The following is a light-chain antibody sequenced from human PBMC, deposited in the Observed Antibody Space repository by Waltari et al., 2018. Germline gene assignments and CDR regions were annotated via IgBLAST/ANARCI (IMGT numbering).Light chain of an antibody. CDR3: MIWHNNAYL. V-gene: IGLV5-45*02. CDR1: SGFTVGFYR. CDR2: YKSYSDN. J-gene: IGLJ1*01. Sequence: QAVLTQPSSLSASPGASASLTCTLPSGFTVGFYRIYGLQPKPGRPPQYLLRYKSYSDNEKASGVPRRFSGSNDASANSGVLLISGLQSDDEADYYCMIWHNNAYLFGTGTKVSVL.